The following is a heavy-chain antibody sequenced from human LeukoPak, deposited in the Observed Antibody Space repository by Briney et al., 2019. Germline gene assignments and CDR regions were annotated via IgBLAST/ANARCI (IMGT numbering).Heavy chain of an antibody. V-gene: IGHV3-20*04. J-gene: IGHJ4*02. CDR3: ARRNCGGDCYSGFDY. CDR1: GFTLDDYG. D-gene: IGHD2-21*02. Sequence: RGSLRLSCAAPGFTLDDYGMSCVRQTPGKGLEWASGINWNGGSTGYADSVKGRLTISRDNAKNSLYLQMNSLRAEETALYYCARRNCGGDCYSGFDYWGQGTLVTVSS. CDR2: INWNGGST.